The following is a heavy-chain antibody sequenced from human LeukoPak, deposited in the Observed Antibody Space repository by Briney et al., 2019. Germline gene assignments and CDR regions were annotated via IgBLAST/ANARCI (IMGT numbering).Heavy chain of an antibody. CDR1: GYTFIRNG. J-gene: IGHJ4*02. V-gene: IGHV1-18*01. CDR3: AREESIGRYQFLHDY. Sequence: ASVKVSCKASGYTFIRNGISWVRQAPGQGLEWMGWISPYNENRKYLQKLQGRVTLSTDASTSTAYMELRSLTSDDTAVYYCAREESIGRYQFLHDYWGQGTLVTVSS. CDR2: ISPYNENR. D-gene: IGHD1-26*01.